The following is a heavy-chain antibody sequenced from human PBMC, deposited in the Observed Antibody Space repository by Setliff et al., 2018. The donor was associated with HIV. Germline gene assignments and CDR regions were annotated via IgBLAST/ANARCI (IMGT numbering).Heavy chain of an antibody. CDR2: INHSGST. CDR1: GGSSSGYY. J-gene: IGHJ4*02. V-gene: IGHV4-34*01. D-gene: IGHD3-3*01. CDR3: AADSGLDYWSGRGFDY. Sequence: PSETLSLTCAVYGGSSSGYYWSWIRQPPGKGLEWIGEINHSGSTNYNPSLKSRVTISVDTSKNQFSLKLSSVTAADTAMYYCAADSGLDYWSGRGFDYWGQGTLVTVSS.